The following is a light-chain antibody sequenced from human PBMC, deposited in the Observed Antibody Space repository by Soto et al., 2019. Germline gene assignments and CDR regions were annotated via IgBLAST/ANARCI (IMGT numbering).Light chain of an antibody. J-gene: IGLJ1*01. CDR1: TSDVGGYDF. CDR3: CSYAGSYV. Sequence: QSALTQPASVSGSPGQSITISCTGTTSDVGGYDFVSWYQQHPGKAPKLIIYEVSNRPSGVSNRFSGSKSGNTASLTISGLQAEDEADYHCCSYAGSYVFGTGTKVTVL. V-gene: IGLV2-23*02. CDR2: EVS.